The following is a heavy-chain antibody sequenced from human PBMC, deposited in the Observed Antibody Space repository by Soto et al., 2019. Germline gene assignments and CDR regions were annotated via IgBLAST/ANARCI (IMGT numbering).Heavy chain of an antibody. J-gene: IGHJ4*02. CDR2: INHSGST. V-gene: IGHV4-34*01. Sequence: QVQLQQWGAGLLKPSETLSLTCAVYGGSFSGYYWSWIRQPPGKGLEWIGAINHSGSTNYNPSLKSRVTISVDTSKNQFSLKLSSVTAADTAVYYCARRGLTLRFLEWSPAYFDYWGQGTLVTVSS. CDR1: GGSFSGYY. CDR3: ARRGLTLRFLEWSPAYFDY. D-gene: IGHD3-3*01.